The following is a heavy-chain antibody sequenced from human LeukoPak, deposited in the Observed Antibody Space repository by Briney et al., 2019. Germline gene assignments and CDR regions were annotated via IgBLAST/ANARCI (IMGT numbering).Heavy chain of an antibody. D-gene: IGHD2-15*01. CDR2: IYYSGST. CDR3: ARGRGVVVVAATYVDY. J-gene: IGHJ4*02. CDR1: GGSISSYY. Sequence: SETLSLTCTVSGGSISSYYWSWIRQPPGKGLEWIGYIYYSGSTYYNPSLKSRISISVDTSKNQFSLKLSSVTAADTAVYYCARGRGVVVVAATYVDYWGQGTLVTVSS. V-gene: IGHV4-59*12.